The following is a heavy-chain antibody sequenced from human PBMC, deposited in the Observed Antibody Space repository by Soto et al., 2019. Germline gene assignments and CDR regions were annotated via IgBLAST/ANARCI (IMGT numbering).Heavy chain of an antibody. V-gene: IGHV3-9*01. CDR2: ISWNSGSI. CDR3: AKDNISRLKSRPGKGVVVAATPQPGIFDY. D-gene: IGHD2-15*01. CDR1: GFTFDDYA. Sequence: EVQLVESGGGLVQPGRSLRLSCAASGFTFDDYAMHWVRQAPGKGLEWVSGISWNSGSIGYADSVKGRFTISRDNAKNSLYLQMNSLRAEDTALYYCAKDNISRLKSRPGKGVVVAATPQPGIFDYWGQGTLVTVSS. J-gene: IGHJ4*02.